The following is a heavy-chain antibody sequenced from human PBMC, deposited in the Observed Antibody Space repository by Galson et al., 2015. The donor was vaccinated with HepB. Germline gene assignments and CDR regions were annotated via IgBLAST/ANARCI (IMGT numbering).Heavy chain of an antibody. D-gene: IGHD3-3*01. Sequence: SVKVSCKVSGYTFTSYYMHWVRQAPGQGLEWMGIINPSGGSTSYAQKFQGRVTMTRDTSTSTVYMELSSLRSEDTAVYYCARDRPGGYYDFWSGYYNGQGNWFDPWGQGTLVTVSS. CDR1: GYTFTSYY. CDR2: INPSGGST. CDR3: ARDRPGGYYDFWSGYYNGQGNWFDP. V-gene: IGHV1-46*01. J-gene: IGHJ5*02.